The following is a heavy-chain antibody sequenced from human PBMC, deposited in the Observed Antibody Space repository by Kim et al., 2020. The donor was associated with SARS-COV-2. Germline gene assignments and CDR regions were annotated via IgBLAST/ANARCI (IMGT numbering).Heavy chain of an antibody. CDR2: IYPGDSDT. CDR1: GYSFTSYW. CDR3: ARQEDYDSSGYYGAGDY. D-gene: IGHD3-22*01. V-gene: IGHV5-51*01. J-gene: IGHJ4*02. Sequence: GESLKISCKGSGYSFTSYWIGWVRQMPGKGLEWMGIIYPGDSDTRYSPSFQGQVTISADKSISTAYLQWSSLKASDTAMYYCARQEDYDSSGYYGAGDYWGQGTLVTVSS.